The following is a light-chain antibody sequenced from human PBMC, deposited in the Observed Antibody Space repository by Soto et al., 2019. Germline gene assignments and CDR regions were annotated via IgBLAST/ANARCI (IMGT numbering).Light chain of an antibody. Sequence: EIVLTQSPATLSLSPGERATLSCRASQRVRSTYLAWYQQKPGQAPRLLIYGVSTRATGIPDRFSGSGSGTDFTLTISRLEPDDFAVYYCHQYGASPGKFGQGTKV. V-gene: IGKV3-20*01. CDR3: HQYGASPGK. CDR1: QRVRSTY. CDR2: GVS. J-gene: IGKJ1*01.